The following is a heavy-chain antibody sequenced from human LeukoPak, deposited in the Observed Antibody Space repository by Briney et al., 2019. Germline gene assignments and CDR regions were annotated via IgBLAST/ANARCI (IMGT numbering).Heavy chain of an antibody. V-gene: IGHV3-23*01. CDR2: ISGSGGST. J-gene: IGHJ6*03. Sequence: GGSLRLSCAASGFTFSTYIMKWVRQAPGKGLEWVSAISGSGGSTYYADSVKGRFTISRDNSKNTLYLQMSSLRAEDTAVYSCAKVPSNFYYYMVVWGKGTTVTVSS. CDR1: GFTFSTYI. CDR3: AKVPSNFYYYMVV.